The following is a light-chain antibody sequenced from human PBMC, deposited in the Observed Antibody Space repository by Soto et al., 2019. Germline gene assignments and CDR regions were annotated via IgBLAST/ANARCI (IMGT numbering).Light chain of an antibody. Sequence: SARTQPASVSVSLGQSIAISCTGTSSDVGGYNYVSWYQQHPGKAPKLMIYEVSNRPSGVSNRFSGSKSGNTASLTISGLQAEDEADYYCSSYTSSSTYVFGTETKVTVL. CDR2: EVS. CDR3: SSYTSSSTYV. V-gene: IGLV2-14*01. J-gene: IGLJ1*01. CDR1: SSDVGGYNY.